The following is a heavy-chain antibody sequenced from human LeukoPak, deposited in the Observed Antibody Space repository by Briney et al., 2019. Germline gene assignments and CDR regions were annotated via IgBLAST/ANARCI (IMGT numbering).Heavy chain of an antibody. CDR1: GFTFSTSE. D-gene: IGHD2-8*01. V-gene: IGHV3-48*03. J-gene: IGHJ4*02. Sequence: PGGSLRLSCAASGFTFSTSEMQWVRQAPGKGLEWVSHITYTTSTTNYADSVKGRFTISRDNAKNSLYLQMNSLRAEDTAVYYCARDQWAYFDYWGQGTLVTVSS. CDR3: ARDQWAYFDY. CDR2: ITYTTSTT.